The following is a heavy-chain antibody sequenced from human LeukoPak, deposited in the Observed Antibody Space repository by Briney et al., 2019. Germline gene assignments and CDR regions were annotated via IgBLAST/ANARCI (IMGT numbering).Heavy chain of an antibody. CDR2: ISTYNGNT. J-gene: IGHJ3*02. CDR3: AGSGGRFLDYGDAFDI. D-gene: IGHD4-17*01. CDR1: GYTFTNYG. Sequence: GASVKVSCKASGYTFTNYGISWVRQAPGQGLEWMGWISTYNGNTNYPQNLQGRVTMTTDTPTSTAYMELRSLRSDDTAVYYCAGSGGRFLDYGDAFDIWGQGTMVTVSS. V-gene: IGHV1-18*01.